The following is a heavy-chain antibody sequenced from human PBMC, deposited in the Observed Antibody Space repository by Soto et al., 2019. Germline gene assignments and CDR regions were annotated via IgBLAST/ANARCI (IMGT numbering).Heavy chain of an antibody. J-gene: IGHJ4*02. D-gene: IGHD3-10*01. V-gene: IGHV3-33*03. Sequence: QVQLVESGGGVVQPGRSLRLSCAASGFTFSSYGMHWVRQAPGKGLEWVAIIWYDGSDKYYADSVKGRFTISRDNSKNTLYLQMNSLRAEDTAVHFCAYGNLSYYFDYWGQGTLVTVSS. CDR3: AYGNLSYYFDY. CDR1: GFTFSSYG. CDR2: IWYDGSDK.